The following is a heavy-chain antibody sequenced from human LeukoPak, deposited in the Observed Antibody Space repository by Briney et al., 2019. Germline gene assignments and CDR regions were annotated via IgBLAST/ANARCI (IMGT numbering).Heavy chain of an antibody. CDR2: IKPSGTEA. D-gene: IGHD3-10*01. Sequence: GGSLRLSCAASGFTFSTYWMTWVRQAPGKGLEWVANIKPSGTEAYYGDPVKGRFTISRDNAKNLLYLQMSSLRAEDTAVYSCGRFGDEAGIDNWGQGTLVAVSS. CDR1: GFTFSTYW. CDR3: GRFGDEAGIDN. V-gene: IGHV3-7*01. J-gene: IGHJ4*02.